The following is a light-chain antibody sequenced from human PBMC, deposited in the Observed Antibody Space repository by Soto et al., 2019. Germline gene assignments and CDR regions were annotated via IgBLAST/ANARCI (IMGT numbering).Light chain of an antibody. CDR3: QSYDSSLV. CDR1: SSNIGAGYD. CDR2: GNI. V-gene: IGLV1-40*01. J-gene: IGLJ2*01. Sequence: QAVVTQPPSVSGAPGQRVTISCTGSSSNIGAGYDVHWYQQLPGTAPKLLIYGNINRPSGVPDRFSGSKSGTSASLAITGLRAEDVADYYCQSYDSSLVFGGGTKLTVL.